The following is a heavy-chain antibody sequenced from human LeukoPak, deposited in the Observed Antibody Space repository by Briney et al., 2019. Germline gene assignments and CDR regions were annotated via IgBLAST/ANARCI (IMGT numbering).Heavy chain of an antibody. CDR3: ARASDTSSYCSSTSCYGAFDI. V-gene: IGHV3-21*01. CDR2: ISSSSSYI. CDR1: GFTFSSYS. J-gene: IGHJ3*02. D-gene: IGHD2-2*01. Sequence: PGGSLRLSCAASGFTFSSYSMNWVRQAPGKGLEWVSSISSSSSYIYYVDSVKGRFTISRDNAKNSLYLQMNSLRAEDTAVYYCARASDTSSYCSSTSCYGAFDIWGQGTMVTVSS.